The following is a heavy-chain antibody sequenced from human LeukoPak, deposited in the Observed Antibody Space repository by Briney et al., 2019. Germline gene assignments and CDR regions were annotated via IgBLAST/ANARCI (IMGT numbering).Heavy chain of an antibody. J-gene: IGHJ4*02. CDR2: ISWDDDK. V-gene: IGHV2-5*02. CDR3: PHRRSGNSFDY. D-gene: IGHD1/OR15-1a*01. Sequence: SGPTLVNPTQTLTLTCTFSGFSLSTSRVDVGWIRQPPGKALEWLALISWDDDKRYSPSLKSRLTITKDASKNQVVLTMTNMDPVDTATYCCPHRRSGNSFDYWGQGTPVTVSS. CDR1: GFSLSTSRVD.